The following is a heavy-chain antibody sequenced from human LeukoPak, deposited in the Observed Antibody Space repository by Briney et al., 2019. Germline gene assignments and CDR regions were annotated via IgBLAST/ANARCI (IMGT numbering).Heavy chain of an antibody. CDR2: IYYSGST. Sequence: PSETLPLTCTVSGGSISSSSYYWGWIRQPPGKGLEWIGSIYYSGSTYYNPSLKSRVTISVDTSKNQFSLKLSSVTAADTAVYYCARVKIMITFGGVPNWFDPWGQGTLVTVSS. V-gene: IGHV4-39*07. D-gene: IGHD3-16*01. CDR1: GGSISSSSYY. CDR3: ARVKIMITFGGVPNWFDP. J-gene: IGHJ5*02.